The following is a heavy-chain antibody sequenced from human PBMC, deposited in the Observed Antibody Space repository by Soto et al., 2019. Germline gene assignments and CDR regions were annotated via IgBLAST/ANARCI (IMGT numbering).Heavy chain of an antibody. J-gene: IGHJ6*02. V-gene: IGHV3-49*04. CDR1: GFTSDDFA. CDR3: TRDGDFYGFDV. Sequence: EVQLVESGGGFVQPGRSLRLSCTFSGFTSDDFALTWVRQAPGKGLEWLGSVRSKTYDGAAEYAASVKGRFTISRDESTSTAFLQMNRLKTEDTAVYYCTRDGDFYGFDVWGQGTTVTVSS. CDR2: VRSKTYDGAA. D-gene: IGHD3-3*01.